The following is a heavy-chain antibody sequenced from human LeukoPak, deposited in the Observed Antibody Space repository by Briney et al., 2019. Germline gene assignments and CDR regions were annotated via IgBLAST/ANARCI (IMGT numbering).Heavy chain of an antibody. D-gene: IGHD5-12*01. CDR1: GGSFSGYY. CDR3: ARAPHVYVDIVATLYSDYYYYMDV. CDR2: INHSGST. Sequence: PSETLSLTCAVYGGSFSGYYWSWIRQPPGKGLEWTGEINHSGSTNYNPSLKSRVTISVDTSKNQFSLKLSSVTAADTAVYYCARAPHVYVDIVATLYSDYYYYMDVWGKGTTVTVSS. J-gene: IGHJ6*03. V-gene: IGHV4-34*01.